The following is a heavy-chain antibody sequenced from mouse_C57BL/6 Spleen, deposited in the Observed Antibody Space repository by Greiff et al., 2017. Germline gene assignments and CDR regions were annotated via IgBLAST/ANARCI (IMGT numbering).Heavy chain of an antibody. V-gene: IGHV1-52*01. CDR3: ARRGYYGRGGYFDV. J-gene: IGHJ1*03. D-gene: IGHD1-1*01. CDR1: GYTFTSYW. Sequence: QVQLQQPGAELVRPGSSVKLSCKASGYTFTSYWMHWVKQRPIQGLEWIGNIDPSDSETHYNQKFKDKATLTVDKSSSTAYMQLSSLTSEDSAVYYCARRGYYGRGGYFDVWGTGTTVTVSS. CDR2: IDPSDSET.